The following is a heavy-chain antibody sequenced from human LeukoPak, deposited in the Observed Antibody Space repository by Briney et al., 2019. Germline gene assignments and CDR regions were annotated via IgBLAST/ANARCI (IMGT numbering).Heavy chain of an antibody. V-gene: IGHV3-7*01. J-gene: IGHJ5*02. CDR1: GFTFSSYG. D-gene: IGHD6-13*01. CDR2: IKEDGSEK. CDR3: ARDLWGYSSSWRFDP. Sequence: PGGSLRLSCAASGFTFSSYGMHWVRQAPGKGLEWVANIKEDGSEKYYVDSVKGRFTISRDNAKNSLYLQMNSLRAEDTAVYHCARDLWGYSSSWRFDPWGQGTLVTVSS.